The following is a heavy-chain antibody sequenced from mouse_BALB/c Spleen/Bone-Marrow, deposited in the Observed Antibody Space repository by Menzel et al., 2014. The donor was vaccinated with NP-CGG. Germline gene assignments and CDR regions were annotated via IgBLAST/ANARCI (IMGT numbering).Heavy chain of an antibody. CDR3: ARDRRDNHSSYWYFDV. V-gene: IGHV7-3*02. CDR1: GFTFTDYY. J-gene: IGHJ1*01. Sequence: EVQVVESGGGLVQPGGSLRLSCATSGFTFTDYYMNWVRQPPGKALEWLGFIRNKDYGHTTEYSASVKGRFTISRDNSQNILYLQMNTLRAEDSATYYCARDRRDNHSSYWYFDVWGAGTTVTVSS. D-gene: IGHD1-3*01. CDR2: IRNKDYGHTT.